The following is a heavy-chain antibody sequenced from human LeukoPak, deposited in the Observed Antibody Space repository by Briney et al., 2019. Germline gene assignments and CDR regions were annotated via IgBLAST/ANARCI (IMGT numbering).Heavy chain of an antibody. CDR1: GFFLTNYE. V-gene: IGHV3-48*03. J-gene: IGHJ4*02. CDR2: ISSTGNTI. Sequence: GGSLRLSCAASGFFLTNYEMNWVRHDPGKGLEWVSYISSTGNTIYYADFVKGRFTISRDNSKNSLYLQMNSLRAEDTAIYYCTKQAGSYYDGSGRHWGQGTLVTVSS. D-gene: IGHD3-10*01. CDR3: TKQAGSYYDGSGRH.